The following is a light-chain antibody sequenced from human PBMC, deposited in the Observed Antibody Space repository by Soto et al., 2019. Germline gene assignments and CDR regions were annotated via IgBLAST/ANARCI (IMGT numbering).Light chain of an antibody. CDR1: QSVSSSY. J-gene: IGKJ2*01. Sequence: IVLTQSPGTLSLSPGERATLSCRASQSVSSSYLAWYQQKPGQAPRLLIYGASSRATGIPDRFSGSGSGTDFTLTISRLEPEDFAVYFCQQYSSSPRYTFGQGTKVDIK. CDR3: QQYSSSPRYT. CDR2: GAS. V-gene: IGKV3-20*01.